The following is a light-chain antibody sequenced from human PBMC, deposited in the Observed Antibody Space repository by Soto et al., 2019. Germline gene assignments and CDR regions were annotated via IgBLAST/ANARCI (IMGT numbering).Light chain of an antibody. CDR3: QQYGSSPQT. Sequence: EILITQSPGTLYLSPGERATLSCRASQSVSSSYLEWSQQKPGKAPRPTIYGASRRETGIPDVVGCSGAGPECTRPISRLQPADVQVDYCQQYGSSPQTFGGGTKVDIK. CDR2: GAS. J-gene: IGKJ4*01. CDR1: QSVSSSY. V-gene: IGKV3-20*01.